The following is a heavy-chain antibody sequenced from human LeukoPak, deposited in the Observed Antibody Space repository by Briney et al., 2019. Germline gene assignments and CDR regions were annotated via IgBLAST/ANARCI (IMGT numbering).Heavy chain of an antibody. D-gene: IGHD5-18*01. J-gene: IGHJ4*02. V-gene: IGHV1-8*01. CDR2: MNPNSGNT. CDR1: GYTFTNYD. CDR3: ARARAYSYGYDAY. Sequence: ASVKVSCKASGYTFTNYDINWVRQATGQGLEWMGWMNPNSGNTGYAQKFQGRVTMTRNTSIRTAYMELSSLRSEDTAVYYCARARAYSYGYDAYWAQGTLVSVT.